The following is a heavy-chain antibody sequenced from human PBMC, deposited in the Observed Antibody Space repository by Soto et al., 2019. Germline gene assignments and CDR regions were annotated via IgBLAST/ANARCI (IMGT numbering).Heavy chain of an antibody. V-gene: IGHV4-31*02. Sequence: QVQLQESGPGLVKPSQTLSLTCSVSGGSITSGGYSWTWIRHQPGKALQWIGYVFDSGKTYYNPSLKGRLTISVDTAKNRFSLELSSVTAADTAVYFCARGSGYYRNFNSWGQGTLVSVSS. CDR2: VFDSGKT. J-gene: IGHJ4*02. D-gene: IGHD3-3*01. CDR1: GGSITSGGYS. CDR3: ARGSGYYRNFNS.